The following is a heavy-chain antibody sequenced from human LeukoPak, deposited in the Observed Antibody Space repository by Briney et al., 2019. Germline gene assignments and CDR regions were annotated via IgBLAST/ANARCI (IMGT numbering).Heavy chain of an antibody. V-gene: IGHV3-33*01. CDR3: ARDYGSGADY. Sequence: QSGGSLRLSCAASGFTFSSFGMHWVRQVPGKGLDWVALIWFDGSNKYYADSVKGRFTISRDNSKNTLSLQMNSLRAEDTAVYYCARDYGSGADYWGQGTLVTVSS. CDR1: GFTFSSFG. CDR2: IWFDGSNK. D-gene: IGHD3-10*01. J-gene: IGHJ4*02.